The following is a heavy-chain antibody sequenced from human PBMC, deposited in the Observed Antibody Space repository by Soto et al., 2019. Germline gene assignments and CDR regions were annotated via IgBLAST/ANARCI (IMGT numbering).Heavy chain of an antibody. CDR2: IIPMFGTP. D-gene: IGHD4-17*01. CDR3: ARSYSVTTSSYYGMDV. Sequence: QVQLIQSGAAVKKPGSSVKVSCHTSGDAFSSYAMSWVRQGPGQGLEWMGGIIPMFGTPIYTEKFQGRVTITADETTRAVYMELRSLTSDDSAVYDCARSYSVTTSSYYGMDVWGQGTTIIVS. V-gene: IGHV1-69*01. CDR1: GDAFSSYA. J-gene: IGHJ6*02.